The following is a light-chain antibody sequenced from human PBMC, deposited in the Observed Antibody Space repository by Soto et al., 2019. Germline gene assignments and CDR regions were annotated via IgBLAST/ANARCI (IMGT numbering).Light chain of an antibody. CDR1: SSDVGAYNY. CDR3: TSYTLSSTLL. CDR2: EVS. J-gene: IGLJ2*01. V-gene: IGLV2-14*01. Sequence: QSVLTQPASVSGSPGQSITFSCTGTSSDVGAYNYVSWYQQHPGKAPKLMIYEVSNRPSGVSNRFSGSRSGNTASLTISGLQAEDEAHYYCTSYTLSSTLLFGGGTKVTVL.